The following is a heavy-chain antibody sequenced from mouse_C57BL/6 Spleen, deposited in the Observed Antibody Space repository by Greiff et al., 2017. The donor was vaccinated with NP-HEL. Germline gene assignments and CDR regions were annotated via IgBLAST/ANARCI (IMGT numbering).Heavy chain of an antibody. CDR1: GYTFTSYW. V-gene: IGHV1-74*01. CDR3: AIAIYYYGSSPSWYFDV. J-gene: IGHJ1*03. Sequence: QVQLQQPGAELVKPGASVKVSCKASGYTFTSYWMHWVKQRPGQGLEWIGRIHPSDSDTNYNQKFKGKATLTVDKSSSTAYMQLSSLTSDDSAVYYCAIAIYYYGSSPSWYFDVWGTGTTVTVSS. D-gene: IGHD1-1*01. CDR2: IHPSDSDT.